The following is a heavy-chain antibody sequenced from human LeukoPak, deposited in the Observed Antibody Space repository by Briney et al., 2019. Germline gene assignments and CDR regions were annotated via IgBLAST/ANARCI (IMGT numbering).Heavy chain of an antibody. CDR2: INPNSGGT. D-gene: IGHD2-2*02. Sequence: GASVKVSCKASGYTFTGYYMHWVRQAPGQGLEWMGWINPNSGGTNYAQKFQGRVTMTRDTSISTAYMELSRLRSDDTAVYYCARDSKLSDCSSTSCYTWDYGMDVWGQGTTVTVSS. CDR3: ARDSKLSDCSSTSCYTWDYGMDV. V-gene: IGHV1-2*02. J-gene: IGHJ6*02. CDR1: GYTFTGYY.